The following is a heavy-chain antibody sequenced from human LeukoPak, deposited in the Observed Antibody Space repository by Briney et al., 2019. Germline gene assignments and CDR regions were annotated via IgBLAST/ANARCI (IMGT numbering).Heavy chain of an antibody. Sequence: ASVKVSCKASGYTFTSYYMHWVRQAPGQGLEWMGIINSSGGSTTYAQKFQGRVSATRDTSTSTVYMELRSLRSEDTAVYYCARERLVELSLDYWGQGTLVTVSS. J-gene: IGHJ4*02. D-gene: IGHD3-16*02. CDR1: GYTFTSYY. CDR2: INSSGGST. CDR3: ARERLVELSLDY. V-gene: IGHV1-46*01.